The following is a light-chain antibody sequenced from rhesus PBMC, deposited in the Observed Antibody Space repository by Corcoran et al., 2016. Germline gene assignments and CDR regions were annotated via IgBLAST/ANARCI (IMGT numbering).Light chain of an antibody. CDR3: YQHSSGYS. CDR1: QSVSSY. J-gene: IGKJ2*01. V-gene: IGKV3-10*01. Sequence: QVILTQSPATLSLSPGERATLSCRASQSVSSYLAWYQPKPGKAPRLLIYGASSRATGIPDRFSGRGSVTDFTLTISSLEPEDVGVYHCYQHSSGYSFGQGTKVEIK. CDR2: GAS.